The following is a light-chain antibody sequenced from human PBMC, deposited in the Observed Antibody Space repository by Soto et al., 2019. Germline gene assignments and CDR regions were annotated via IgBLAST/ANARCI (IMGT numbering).Light chain of an antibody. V-gene: IGKV1-5*01. CDR2: AAS. J-gene: IGKJ1*01. CDR3: QQYKSYLRT. CDR1: QTISSW. Sequence: DIQMTQSPSTLSASVGDRFTITYRAIQTISSWLAWYQQKPGKAPKLLIYAASTLESGVSSRFSGRGSGTEFTLTINSLQPEDFATYYCQQYKSYLRTFGQGTKVDIK.